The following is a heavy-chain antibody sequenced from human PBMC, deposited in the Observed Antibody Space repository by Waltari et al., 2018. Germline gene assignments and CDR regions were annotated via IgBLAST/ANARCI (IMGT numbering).Heavy chain of an antibody. J-gene: IGHJ6*02. CDR3: VVDTYYYGMDV. Sequence: EVQLVESGGGLVQPGRSLRLSCTASGFTFGDYAMSWVRQAPGKGLEWVGFIRSKAYGGTTEYAAAGKGRFAISRDDSKSIAYLQMNSLKTEDTAVYYCVVDTYYYGMDVWGQGTTVTVSS. V-gene: IGHV3-49*04. CDR1: GFTFGDYA. CDR2: IRSKAYGGTT.